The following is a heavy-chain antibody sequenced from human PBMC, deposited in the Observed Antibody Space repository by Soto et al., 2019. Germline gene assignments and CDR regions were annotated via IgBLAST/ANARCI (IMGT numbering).Heavy chain of an antibody. CDR1: GYSFAGYW. D-gene: IGHD3-3*01. Sequence: PGESLKISCKGSGYSFAGYWITWVRQRPGKGLEWLGRIDPSDSATNYSPSFRGHVTISGDRSISTVYLQWSSLQASDTAVYYCARQMSNSDIGHYVYYFDFWGQGTLVTVSS. V-gene: IGHV5-10-1*01. CDR2: IDPSDSAT. J-gene: IGHJ4*02. CDR3: ARQMSNSDIGHYVYYFDF.